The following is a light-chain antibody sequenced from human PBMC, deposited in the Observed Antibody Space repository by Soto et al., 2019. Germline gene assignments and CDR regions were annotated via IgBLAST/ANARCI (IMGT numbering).Light chain of an antibody. J-gene: IGKJ1*01. V-gene: IGKV1-9*01. CDR3: QQLKTYPPA. Sequence: DQVTITCRTSQSVSIYVNGYQQKPWNAPKLLVYAATTLQSGVPSRFSGSGTGTEVTLTICCLQPADFATYNCQQLKTYPPAFG. CDR1: QSVSIY. CDR2: AAT.